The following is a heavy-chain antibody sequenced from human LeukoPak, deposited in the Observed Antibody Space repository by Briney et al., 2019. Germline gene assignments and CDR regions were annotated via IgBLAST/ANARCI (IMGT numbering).Heavy chain of an antibody. Sequence: SETLSLTCTVSGYSISSGYYWGWIRQPPGKGLEWIGSIYHSGSTYYNPSLKSRVTISVDTSKNQFSLKLSSVTAADTAVYYCARQTEPDYKTSGWYFDLWGRGTLVTVSS. CDR1: GYSISSGYY. CDR3: ARQTEPDYKTSGWYFDL. CDR2: IYHSGST. D-gene: IGHD1-14*01. V-gene: IGHV4-38-2*02. J-gene: IGHJ2*01.